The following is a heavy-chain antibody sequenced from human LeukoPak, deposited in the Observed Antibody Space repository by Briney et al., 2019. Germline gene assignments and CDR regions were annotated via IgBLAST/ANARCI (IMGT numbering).Heavy chain of an antibody. Sequence: PGGSLRLSCAASGFTFSSYAMHWVRQAPGKGLEWVAVISYDGSNKYCADSVKGRFTISRDNSKNTLYLQMNSLRAEDTAVYYCARDRLMTGSAFDIWGQGTMVTVSS. CDR3: ARDRLMTGSAFDI. D-gene: IGHD3-10*01. CDR1: GFTFSSYA. CDR2: ISYDGSNK. V-gene: IGHV3-30*04. J-gene: IGHJ3*02.